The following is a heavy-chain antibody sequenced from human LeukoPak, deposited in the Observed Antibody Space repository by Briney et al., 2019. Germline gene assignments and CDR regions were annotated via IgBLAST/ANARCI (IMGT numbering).Heavy chain of an antibody. CDR2: IKTKDEGGAI. CDR3: NTDLDY. CDR1: GFIFSDVW. J-gene: IGHJ4*02. Sequence: PGGSLRLSCAGSGFIFSDVWMSWVRQAPGKGLEWVARIKTKDEGGAIDYAASVQGRFTISRDDSEKMLYLQMDSLKIEDTAVYYCNTDLDYWGRGTLVIVSS. V-gene: IGHV3-15*01.